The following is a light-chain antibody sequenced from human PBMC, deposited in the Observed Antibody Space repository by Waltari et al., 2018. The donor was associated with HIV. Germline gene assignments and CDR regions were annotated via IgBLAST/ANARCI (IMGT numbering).Light chain of an antibody. CDR1: SSDVGGYRH. CDR2: EVS. J-gene: IGLJ2*01. CDR3: SSYAGSNNVI. V-gene: IGLV2-8*01. Sequence: QSALAQPPSASVSPGQPVTISCTGTSSDVGGYRHVPWYQQHPGKAPKLMIYEVSKRPSGVPDRFSGSKSGNAASLTVSGLQAEDEADYYCSSYAGSNNVIFGGGTKLTVL.